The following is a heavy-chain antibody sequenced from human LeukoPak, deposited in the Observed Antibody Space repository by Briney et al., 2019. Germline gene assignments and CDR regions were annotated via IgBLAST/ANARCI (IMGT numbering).Heavy chain of an antibody. D-gene: IGHD4-17*01. Sequence: SETLSLTCAVYGGSFSGYYWSWIRQPPGKGLEWIGEINHSGSTNYNPSLKSRVTISVDTSKNQLSLKLSSVTAADTAVYYCARGGYGDYVWFDHWGQGTLVTVSS. CDR2: INHSGST. CDR1: GGSFSGYY. CDR3: ARGGYGDYVWFDH. V-gene: IGHV4-34*01. J-gene: IGHJ5*02.